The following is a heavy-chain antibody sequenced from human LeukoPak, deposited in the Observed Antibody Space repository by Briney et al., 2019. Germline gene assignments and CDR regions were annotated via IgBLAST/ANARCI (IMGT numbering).Heavy chain of an antibody. Sequence: GGSLRLSCAASGFTFSSYGMHWVRQAPGKGLEWVAVIWYDGSNKYYADSVKGRFTISRDNSKNTLYLQMNSLRAGDTAVYYCARDRLPGIVHAFAMWGQGTMVTVSS. D-gene: IGHD1-26*01. CDR3: ARDRLPGIVHAFAM. J-gene: IGHJ3*02. CDR1: GFTFSSYG. V-gene: IGHV3-33*01. CDR2: IWYDGSNK.